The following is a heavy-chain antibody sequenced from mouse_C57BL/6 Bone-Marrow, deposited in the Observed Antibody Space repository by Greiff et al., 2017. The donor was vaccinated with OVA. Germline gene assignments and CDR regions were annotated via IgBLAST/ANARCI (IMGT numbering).Heavy chain of an antibody. J-gene: IGHJ1*03. Sequence: EVQVVESGGGLVKPGGSLKLSCAASGFTFSSYAMSWVRQTPEKRLEWVATISDGGSYTYYPDNVKGRFTISRDNAKNNLYLQMSPLKSEDTAMYFWGRYRNHVGLYFHGWGNGTKVPVS. V-gene: IGHV5-4*01. D-gene: IGHD2-5*01. CDR2: ISDGGSYT. CDR3: GRYRNHVGLYFHG. CDR1: GFTFSSYA.